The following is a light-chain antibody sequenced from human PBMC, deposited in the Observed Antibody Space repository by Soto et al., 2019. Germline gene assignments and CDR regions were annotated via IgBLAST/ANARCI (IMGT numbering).Light chain of an antibody. V-gene: IGKV3-15*01. CDR3: QQYINWPRT. CDR2: GAS. CDR1: QRLMSY. Sequence: LWMQHPVTLSVSPWERATLSCGSIQRLMSYLAWDQRCPGQAPRLLIYGASIRATEIPARFIGSGSGTEFTLTISSLQSEDFAVYYCQQYINWPRTFGQGTKVDI. J-gene: IGKJ1*01.